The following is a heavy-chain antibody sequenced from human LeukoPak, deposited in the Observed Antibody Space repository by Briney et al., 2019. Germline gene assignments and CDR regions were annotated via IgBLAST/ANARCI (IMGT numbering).Heavy chain of an antibody. CDR1: GFTFSSYA. V-gene: IGHV3-20*04. D-gene: IGHD2-2*01. CDR3: ARDLRGFCSSTSCLADY. J-gene: IGHJ4*02. CDR2: INWNGGST. Sequence: PGGSLRLSCAASGFTFSSYAMSWVRQAPGKGLEWVSGINWNGGSTGYADSVKGRFTISRDNAKNSLYLQMNSLRAEDTALYYCARDLRGFCSSTSCLADYWGQGTLVTVSS.